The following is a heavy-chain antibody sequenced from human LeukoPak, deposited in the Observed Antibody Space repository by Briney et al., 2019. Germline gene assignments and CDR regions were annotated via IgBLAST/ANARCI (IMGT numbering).Heavy chain of an antibody. CDR1: GFTFSDSY. J-gene: IGHJ4*02. D-gene: IGHD4-11*01. Sequence: PGGSLRLSCAASGFTFSDSYMSWIRQAPGKGLEWVSYISRGGSTTYYADSVKGRFTISRDNAKNSLYLQMNSLRAEDTAVYYCAKAPRDYSNYVDYWGQGTLVTVSS. CDR3: AKAPRDYSNYVDY. V-gene: IGHV3-11*01. CDR2: ISRGGSTT.